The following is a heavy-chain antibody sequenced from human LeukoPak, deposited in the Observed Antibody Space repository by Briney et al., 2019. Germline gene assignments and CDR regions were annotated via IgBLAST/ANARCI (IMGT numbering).Heavy chain of an antibody. Sequence: GASVKDSCKASGGTFSSYAISWVRQAPGQGLEWMGGIIPIFGTASYAQKFQGRVTITTDESTSTAYMELSSLRSEDTAVYYCASENPYYYDSSGYYSHYYFDYWGQGTLVTVSS. CDR1: GGTFSSYA. J-gene: IGHJ4*02. D-gene: IGHD3-22*01. CDR2: IIPIFGTA. CDR3: ASENPYYYDSSGYYSHYYFDY. V-gene: IGHV1-69*05.